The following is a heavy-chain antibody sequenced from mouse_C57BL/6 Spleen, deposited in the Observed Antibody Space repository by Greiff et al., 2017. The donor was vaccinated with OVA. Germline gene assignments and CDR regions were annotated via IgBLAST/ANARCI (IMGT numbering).Heavy chain of an antibody. CDR1: GFTFSDYG. Sequence: EVMLVESGGGLVKPGGSLKLSCAASGFTFSDYGMHWVRQAPEKGLEWVAYISSGSSTIYYADTVKGRFTISRDNAKNTLFLQLTSLRSEDTAIDDCERPIDYDYDWFAYWGQGTLVTVSA. CDR3: ERPIDYDYDWFAY. J-gene: IGHJ3*01. CDR2: ISSGSSTI. D-gene: IGHD2-4*01. V-gene: IGHV5-17*01.